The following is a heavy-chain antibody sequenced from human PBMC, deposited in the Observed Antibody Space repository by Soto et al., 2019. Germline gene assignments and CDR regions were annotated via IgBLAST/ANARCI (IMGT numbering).Heavy chain of an antibody. V-gene: IGHV1-18*01. Sequence: ASVKVSCKASGYTFTSYGISWVRQAPGQGLEWMGWISAYNGNTNYAQKLQGRVTMTTDTSTSTAYMELRSLRSDDTAVYYCARPYYYDSSGYSPFDYWGQGTLVTVSS. CDR1: GYTFTSYG. D-gene: IGHD3-22*01. CDR3: ARPYYYDSSGYSPFDY. CDR2: ISAYNGNT. J-gene: IGHJ4*02.